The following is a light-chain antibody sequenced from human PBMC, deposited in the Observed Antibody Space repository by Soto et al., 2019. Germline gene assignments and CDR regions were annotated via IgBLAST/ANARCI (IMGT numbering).Light chain of an antibody. CDR1: ALPKKI. CDR3: FSTDSSNSRGV. CDR2: GDN. J-gene: IGLJ2*01. Sequence: SYELTQPPSVSVSPGQTARITCSGDALPKKIAYWYQQRSGQAPVLVIYGDNKRPSGIPERFSVSSSGTVATFTISGAQVEDEADYFCFSTDSSNSRGVFGGVTKLTVL. V-gene: IGLV3-10*01.